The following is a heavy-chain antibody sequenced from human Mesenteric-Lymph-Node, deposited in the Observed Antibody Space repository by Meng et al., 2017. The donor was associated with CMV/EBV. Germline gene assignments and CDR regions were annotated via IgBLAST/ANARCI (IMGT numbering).Heavy chain of an antibody. CDR2: INTNTGKP. J-gene: IGHJ4*02. CDR1: GYTFRTDA. CDR3: ARWYCSTTSCYFDY. V-gene: IGHV7-4-1*04. Sequence: KDSGYTFRTDAINWVRQAPGKGLEWMGWINTNTGKPKYDKGFTGRFVFSLDTSVSMAYLQISSLKAEDTAVYYCARWYCSTTSCYFDYWGQGTLVTVSS. D-gene: IGHD2-2*01.